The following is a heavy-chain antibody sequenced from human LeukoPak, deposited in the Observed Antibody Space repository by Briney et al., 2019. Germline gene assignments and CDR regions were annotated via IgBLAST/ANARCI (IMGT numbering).Heavy chain of an antibody. D-gene: IGHD6-19*01. Sequence: AGGSLRLSCAASGLTFSSYGMHWVRQAPGKGLEWVAFIRYDGTNKYYVDSAKGRFTISRDNSKNTLYLQMNSLRAEDTAVYYCAKDVSYSSGCDYWGQGTLVTVSS. CDR1: GLTFSSYG. J-gene: IGHJ4*02. CDR3: AKDVSYSSGCDY. CDR2: IRYDGTNK. V-gene: IGHV3-30*02.